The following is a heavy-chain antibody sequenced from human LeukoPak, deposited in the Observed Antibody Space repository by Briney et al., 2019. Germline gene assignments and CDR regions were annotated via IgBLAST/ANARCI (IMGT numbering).Heavy chain of an antibody. V-gene: IGHV3-74*01. Sequence: GGSLRLSCAVSGFTFSSYWMHWVRQAPGKGLVWVSRINSDGSSTSYADSVKGRFTISRDNSKNTLYLQMNSLRAEDTAVYYCARVDVGIAAAGTSGALWFDPWGQGTLVTVSS. D-gene: IGHD6-13*01. CDR3: ARVDVGIAAAGTSGALWFDP. CDR2: INSDGSST. CDR1: GFTFSSYW. J-gene: IGHJ5*02.